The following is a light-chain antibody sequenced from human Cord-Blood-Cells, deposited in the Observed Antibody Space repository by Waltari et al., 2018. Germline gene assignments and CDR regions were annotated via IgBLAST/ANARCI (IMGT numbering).Light chain of an antibody. J-gene: IGKJ1*01. V-gene: IGKV2-28*01. Sequence: DMVMTQSPLSLPVTPVDTASLSCRSSQTLLHSNGYNYLDWYLQKPGQSPQLLIYLGSNRASGVPDRFSGSGAGTDYTLKISRVEAEDVGVYYCMQALQTPRTFGQGTKVEIK. CDR3: MQALQTPRT. CDR2: LGS. CDR1: QTLLHSNGYNY.